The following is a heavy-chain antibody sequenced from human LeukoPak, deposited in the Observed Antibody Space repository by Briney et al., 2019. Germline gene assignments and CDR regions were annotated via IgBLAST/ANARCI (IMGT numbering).Heavy chain of an antibody. CDR3: AREKVDYYDSSGYYYGYFDY. V-gene: IGHV4-39*02. CDR2: IYYSGST. D-gene: IGHD3-22*01. Sequence: PSETLSLTCAVSGGSFSNSNYYWGWIRQPPGKGLEWIGSIYYSGSTYYNPSLKSRVTISVDTSKNQFSLKLSSVTAADTAVYYCAREKVDYYDSSGYYYGYFDYWGQGTLVTVSS. J-gene: IGHJ4*02. CDR1: GGSFSNSNYY.